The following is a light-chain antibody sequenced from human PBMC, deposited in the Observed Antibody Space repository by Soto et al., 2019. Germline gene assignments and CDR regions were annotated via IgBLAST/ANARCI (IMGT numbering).Light chain of an antibody. Sequence: QSALTQPRSVSGSPGQSVTISCTGTSSDVGAYNYVSWYQQYPGKAPKLLIYDVTKRPSGVPDRFSGSKSGNTASLTISGLQAEDEADYYCSSSPSLFGGGTKLTVL. V-gene: IGLV2-11*01. J-gene: IGLJ2*01. CDR3: SSSPSL. CDR2: DVT. CDR1: SSDVGAYNY.